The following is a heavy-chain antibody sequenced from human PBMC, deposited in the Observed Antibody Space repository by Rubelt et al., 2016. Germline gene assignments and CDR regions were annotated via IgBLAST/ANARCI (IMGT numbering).Heavy chain of an antibody. CDR1: GFTFSSYW. D-gene: IGHD6-19*01. V-gene: IGHV3-7*04. CDR2: IKQDGSEK. Sequence: EVQLVESGGGLVQPGGSLRLSCAASGFTFSSYWMSWVRQAPGKGLEWVANIKQDGSEKYYVDSVKGRFTISRDNAKNSLYLQMNSLRAEDTAVYYCARARSLWLINFDYWGQGTLVTVSS. CDR3: ARARSLWLINFDY. J-gene: IGHJ4*02.